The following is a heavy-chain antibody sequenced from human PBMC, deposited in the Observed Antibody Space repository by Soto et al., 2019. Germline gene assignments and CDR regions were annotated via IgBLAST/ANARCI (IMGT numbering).Heavy chain of an antibody. J-gene: IGHJ5*02. CDR2: IYYSGST. CDR1: GGSISSSSYY. Sequence: SETLSLTCTVSGGSISSSSYYWGWIRQPPGKGLEWIGSIYYSGSTYYNPSLKSRVTISVDTSKNQFSLKLSSVTAADTAVYYCARAAPLSSGYWFDPWGQGTLVTVSS. D-gene: IGHD6-19*01. V-gene: IGHV4-39*07. CDR3: ARAAPLSSGYWFDP.